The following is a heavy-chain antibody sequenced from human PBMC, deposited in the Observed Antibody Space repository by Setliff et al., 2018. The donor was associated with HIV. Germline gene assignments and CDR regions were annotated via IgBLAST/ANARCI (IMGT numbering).Heavy chain of an antibody. J-gene: IGHJ4*02. D-gene: IGHD3-3*01. V-gene: IGHV1-3*01. CDR2: IHAGKGDT. Sequence: ASVKVSCKVSGYTFATYSLHWVRQAPGQSLEWLGWIHAGKGDTKYSQDLQGRITISSDTSANTAYMELRSLRSDDTAVYYCARNGAIFGVVISQYYFDYWGQGTLVTVSS. CDR1: GYTFATYS. CDR3: ARNGAIFGVVISQYYFDY.